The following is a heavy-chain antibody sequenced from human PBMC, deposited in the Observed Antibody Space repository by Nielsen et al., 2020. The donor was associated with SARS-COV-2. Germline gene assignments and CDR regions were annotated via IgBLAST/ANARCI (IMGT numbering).Heavy chain of an antibody. CDR1: GFSFSSYG. Sequence: GESLKISCAASGFSFSSYGMHWVRQATGKGLEWVSAIGTAGDTYYPGSVKGRFTISRENAKNSLYLQMSSLRAEDTAVYFCAKDRTAYYYGMDVWGQGTTVTVSS. J-gene: IGHJ6*02. CDR3: AKDRTAYYYGMDV. V-gene: IGHV3-13*04. CDR2: IGTAGDT.